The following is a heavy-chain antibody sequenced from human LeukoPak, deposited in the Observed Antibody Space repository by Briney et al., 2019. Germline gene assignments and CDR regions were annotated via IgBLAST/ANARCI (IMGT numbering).Heavy chain of an antibody. D-gene: IGHD2-15*01. CDR3: ARNLGSGHHYFDH. V-gene: IGHV4-59*08. Sequence: SETLSLTCTVSGDSISSYYWSWIRQPPGKGLEWIGYMDNSGSTNYNPSLKSRVTISVDTSKNQFSLKLSSVTAADTAVYYCARNLGSGHHYFDHWGQGTLVTVSS. CDR2: MDNSGST. J-gene: IGHJ4*02. CDR1: GDSISSYY.